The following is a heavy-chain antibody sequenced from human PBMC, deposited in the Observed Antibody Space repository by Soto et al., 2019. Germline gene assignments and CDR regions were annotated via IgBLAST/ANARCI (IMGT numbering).Heavy chain of an antibody. V-gene: IGHV3-30-3*01. D-gene: IGHD1-26*01. CDR2: ISYDGSNK. J-gene: IGHJ6*02. Sequence: GGSLRLSCAASGFTFGSYAMHWVRQAPGKGLEWVAVISYDGSNKYYADSVKGRFTISRDNSKNTLYLQMNSLRAEDTAVYYCAKCLGWELLGGMDVWGQGTTVTVSS. CDR1: GFTFGSYA. CDR3: AKCLGWELLGGMDV.